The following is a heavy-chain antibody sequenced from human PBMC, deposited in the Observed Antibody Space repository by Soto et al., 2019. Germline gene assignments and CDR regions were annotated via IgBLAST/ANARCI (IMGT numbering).Heavy chain of an antibody. V-gene: IGHV1-18*01. CDR1: GYTFTSYG. CDR3: VRGGDYYDSSGYHPFDY. CDR2: ISAYNGNT. Sequence: QVQLVQSGAEVKKPGASVKVSCKASGYTFTSYGISWVRQAPGQGLEWMGWISAYNGNTNYAQKLQGRVTMTTDTSTSRAYMELRSLRSDDTAVYYCVRGGDYYDSSGYHPFDYWGQGTLVTVSS. D-gene: IGHD3-22*01. J-gene: IGHJ4*02.